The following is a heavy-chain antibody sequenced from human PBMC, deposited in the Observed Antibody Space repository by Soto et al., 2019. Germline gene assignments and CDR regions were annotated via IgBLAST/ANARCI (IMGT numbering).Heavy chain of an antibody. J-gene: IGHJ4*02. CDR1: GGSLTGYY. CDR2: VKDGGST. V-gene: IGHV4-34*01. Sequence: QVQLQQWGAGLLKPSETLSLTCTVNGGSLTGYYWSWIRQPPGKGLEWIGEVKDGGSTNYSPSLRGRVSISAATSKTHFSLRLNAVTAADTAVDFCARGQEGIVATHWDQGALVTVSS. CDR3: ARGQEGIVATH. D-gene: IGHD5-12*01.